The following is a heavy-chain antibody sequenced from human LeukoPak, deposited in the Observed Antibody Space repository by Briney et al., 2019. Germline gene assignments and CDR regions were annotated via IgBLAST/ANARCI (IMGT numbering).Heavy chain of an antibody. CDR3: AREQQLVRSSFDY. CDR2: IYTSGST. J-gene: IGHJ4*02. D-gene: IGHD6-13*01. CDR1: GGSISSGSYY. V-gene: IGHV4-61*02. Sequence: PSETLSLTCTVSGGSISSGSYYWSWIRQPAGKGLEWIGRIYTSGSTNYNPSLKSRVTISVDTSKNQFSLKLSSVTAADTAVYYCAREQQLVRSSFDYWGQGTLVTVSS.